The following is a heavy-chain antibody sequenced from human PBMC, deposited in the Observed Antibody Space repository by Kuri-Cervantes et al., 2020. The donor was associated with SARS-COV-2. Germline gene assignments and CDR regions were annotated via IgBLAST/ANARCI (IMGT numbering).Heavy chain of an antibody. CDR3: ARALLCSSTSCYTDAFDI. D-gene: IGHD2-2*02. J-gene: IGHJ3*02. CDR1: RSTFSSYG. V-gene: IGHV3-33*08. Sequence: GGSLRLSCAASRSTFSSYGMQLVRQAPGKGLEWVAVIWYGVSNKYSADSVKGRLTISRDNAKNSLYLQMNSLRAEDTAVYYCARALLCSSTSCYTDAFDIWGQGTMVTVSS. CDR2: IWYGVSNK.